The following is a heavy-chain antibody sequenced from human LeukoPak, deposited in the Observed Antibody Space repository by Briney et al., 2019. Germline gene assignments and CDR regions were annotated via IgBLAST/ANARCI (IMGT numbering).Heavy chain of an antibody. CDR2: IDKHGNGK. J-gene: IGHJ4*02. V-gene: IGHV3-7*01. CDR3: ATDAGWGYYDL. CDR1: GFTFSIAW. Sequence: GGSLRLSCVASGFTFSIAWLTWVRQAPGKGLEWVANIDKHGNGKYYVDSVKGRFAISRDYASNSVFLRMDSLRAEDTSVYYCATDAGWGYYDLWGQGTPVTVSS. D-gene: IGHD1-26*01.